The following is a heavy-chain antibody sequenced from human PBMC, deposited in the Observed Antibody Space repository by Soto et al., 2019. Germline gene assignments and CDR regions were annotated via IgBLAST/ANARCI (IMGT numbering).Heavy chain of an antibody. Sequence: SETLSLTCTVSGDSLSSGTYYWSWIHQHPGKGLEWIGYIHYSGSTYYNPSLKSRVTISVYSSKNQFSLKVNSMAAADTAVYYCARRTHMTTVPGGSYYYYPMDVGGQGTTVTVSS. D-gene: IGHD4-4*01. J-gene: IGHJ6*02. CDR1: GDSLSSGTYY. CDR3: ARRTHMTTVPGGSYYYYPMDV. V-gene: IGHV4-31*03. CDR2: IHYSGST.